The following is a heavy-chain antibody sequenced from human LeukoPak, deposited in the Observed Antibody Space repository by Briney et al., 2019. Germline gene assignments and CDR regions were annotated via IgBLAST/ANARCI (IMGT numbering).Heavy chain of an antibody. D-gene: IGHD3-16*01. CDR2: IYYSGST. CDR1: GGSISDYY. CDR3: ARGPQFGYYYYGMDV. Sequence: PSETLSLTCSVSGGSISDYYWSWIRQPPGKGLEWIGSIYYSGSTYYNPSLKSRVTISVDRSKNQFSLKLSSVTAADTAVYYCARGPQFGYYYYGMDVWGQGTTVTVSS. V-gene: IGHV4-39*07. J-gene: IGHJ6*02.